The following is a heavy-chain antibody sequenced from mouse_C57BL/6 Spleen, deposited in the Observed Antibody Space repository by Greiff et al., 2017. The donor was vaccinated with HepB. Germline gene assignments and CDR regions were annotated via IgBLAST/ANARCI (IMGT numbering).Heavy chain of an antibody. CDR1: GFSFNTYA. V-gene: IGHV10-1*01. J-gene: IGHJ4*01. D-gene: IGHD2-3*01. CDR3: VRLEGWLDYAMDY. CDR2: IRSKSNNYAT. Sequence: EVKLVESGGGLVQPKGSLKLSCAASGFSFNTYAMNWVRQAPGKGLEWVARIRSKSNNYATYYADSVKDRFTISRDDSESMLYLQMNNLKTEDTAMYYCVRLEGWLDYAMDYWGQGTSVTVSS.